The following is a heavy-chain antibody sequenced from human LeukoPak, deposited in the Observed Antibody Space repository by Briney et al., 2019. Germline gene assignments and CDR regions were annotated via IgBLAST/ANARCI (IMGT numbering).Heavy chain of an antibody. V-gene: IGHV3-9*01. D-gene: IGHD3-22*01. CDR2: ISWNSGSI. Sequence: GGSLRLSCAASGFTFDDYAMHWVRQAPGKGLEWVSGISWNSGSIGYADSVKGRFTISRDNSKNTLYLQMNSLRAEDTAVYYCESTPNYYDSSGSPYWGQGTLVTVSS. CDR1: GFTFDDYA. CDR3: ESTPNYYDSSGSPY. J-gene: IGHJ4*02.